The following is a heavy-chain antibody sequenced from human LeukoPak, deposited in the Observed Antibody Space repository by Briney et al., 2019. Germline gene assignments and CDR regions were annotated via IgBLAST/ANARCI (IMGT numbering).Heavy chain of an antibody. D-gene: IGHD3-10*01. CDR1: GFTFSSYE. CDR3: ATQHTLWSPLDC. CDR2: ISSSGSTI. Sequence: GGSLRPSCAASGFTFSSYEMNWVRQAPGKGLEWLSYISSSGSTIYYADSVKGRFTISRDNAKNSLYLQMNSLRAEDTAVYYCATQHTLWSPLDCWGQGTLVTVSS. V-gene: IGHV3-48*03. J-gene: IGHJ4*02.